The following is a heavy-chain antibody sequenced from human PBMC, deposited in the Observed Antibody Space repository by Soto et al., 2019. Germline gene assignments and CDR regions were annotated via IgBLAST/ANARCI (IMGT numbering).Heavy chain of an antibody. V-gene: IGHV3-7*01. Sequence: SLRLSCAASGFTFSSYAMSWVLQAPGKGLEWVSAIKQDGSEKYYVDSVKGRFTISRDNAKNSLYLQMNSLRAEDTAVYYCARDYYSSDYGDYAEGSSMLAFDIWGQGTMVTVSS. CDR2: IKQDGSEK. CDR3: ARDYYSSDYGDYAEGSSMLAFDI. D-gene: IGHD4-17*01. J-gene: IGHJ3*02. CDR1: GFTFSSYA.